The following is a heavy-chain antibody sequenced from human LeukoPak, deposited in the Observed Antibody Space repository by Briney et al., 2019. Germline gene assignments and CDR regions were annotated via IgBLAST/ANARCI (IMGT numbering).Heavy chain of an antibody. Sequence: SVKVSCKASGGTFSSYAISWVRQAPGQGLEWMGRIIPIFGTANYAQKFQGRVTITTDESTSTAYMELSSLRSEDTAVYYCARGPYSGSHTVDYWGQGTLVTVSS. D-gene: IGHD1-26*01. CDR1: GGTFSSYA. V-gene: IGHV1-69*05. CDR2: IIPIFGTA. J-gene: IGHJ4*02. CDR3: ARGPYSGSHTVDY.